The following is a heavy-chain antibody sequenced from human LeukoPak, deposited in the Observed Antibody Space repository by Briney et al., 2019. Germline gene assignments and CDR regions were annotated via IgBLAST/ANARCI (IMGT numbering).Heavy chain of an antibody. J-gene: IGHJ4*02. V-gene: IGHV3-21*01. CDR2: ISSSSSYI. CDR3: ARDKRCSSTSCYTGHDY. CDR1: GFTFSSYS. D-gene: IGHD2-2*02. Sequence: GGSLRLSCAASGFTFSSYSMNWVRQAPGKGLEWVSSISSSSSYIYYADSVRGRFTISRDNAKNSLYLQMNSLRAEDTAVYYCARDKRCSSTSCYTGHDYWGQGTLVTVSS.